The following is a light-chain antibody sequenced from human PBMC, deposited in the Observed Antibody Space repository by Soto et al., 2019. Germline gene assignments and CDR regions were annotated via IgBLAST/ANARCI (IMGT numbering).Light chain of an antibody. J-gene: IGKJ5*01. CDR3: QQRSNWPPIT. CDR2: DAS. Sequence: EIVLTQSPATLSLSPGERATLSCRASQSVSYYLAWYQQKPGQAPRLLIYDASSRATGIPARFSGSGSGTDITLTISSLEPEDFAVYYCQQRSNWPPITFGQGTRLEIK. V-gene: IGKV3-11*01. CDR1: QSVSYY.